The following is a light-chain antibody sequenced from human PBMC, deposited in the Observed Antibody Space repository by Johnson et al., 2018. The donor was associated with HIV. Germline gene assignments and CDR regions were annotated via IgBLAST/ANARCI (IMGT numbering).Light chain of an antibody. V-gene: IGLV1-51*02. CDR2: ENN. Sequence: QSVLTQPPSVSAAPGQKVTISCSGSSSNIGNNYVSWYQQLPETAPKLLIYENNKRPSGIPDRFSGSKSGTSATLGITGLQTGDEADYYCGTWDSSLSAGPYVFGTGTKVTVL. CDR3: GTWDSSLSAGPYV. CDR1: SSNIGNNY. J-gene: IGLJ1*01.